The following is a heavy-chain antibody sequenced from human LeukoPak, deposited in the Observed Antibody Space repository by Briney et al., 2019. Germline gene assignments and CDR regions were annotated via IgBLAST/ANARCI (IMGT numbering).Heavy chain of an antibody. CDR3: ARPDSSGYYYGGYYFDY. J-gene: IGHJ4*02. D-gene: IGHD3-22*01. V-gene: IGHV4-34*01. CDR2: INHSGST. Sequence: SETLSLTCTVSGGSISSYYWSWIRQPPGKGLEWIGEINHSGSTNYNPSLKSRVTISVDTSKNQFSLKLSSVTAADTAVYYCARPDSSGYYYGGYYFDYWGQGTLVTVSS. CDR1: GGSISSYY.